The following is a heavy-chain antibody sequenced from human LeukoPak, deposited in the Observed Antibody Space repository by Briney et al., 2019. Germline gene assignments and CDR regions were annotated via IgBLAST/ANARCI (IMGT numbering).Heavy chain of an antibody. J-gene: IGHJ5*02. V-gene: IGHV4-30-2*01. Sequence: SQTLSLTCAVSGGSISSGGYSWSWIRQPPGKGLEWIGDIYHSGSTYYNPSLKSRVTISVDRSKNQFSLKLSSVTAADTAVYYCARQLYYYGSGTGWFDPWGQGTLVTVSS. CDR2: IYHSGST. CDR1: GGSISSGGYS. CDR3: ARQLYYYGSGTGWFDP. D-gene: IGHD3-10*01.